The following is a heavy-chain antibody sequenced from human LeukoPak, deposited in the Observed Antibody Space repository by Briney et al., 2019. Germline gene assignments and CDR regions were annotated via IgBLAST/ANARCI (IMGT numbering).Heavy chain of an antibody. CDR2: ISSSGNTL. D-gene: IGHD3-22*01. CDR3: AKGPYYYDSSGHFDY. CDR1: GFTFSDYY. J-gene: IGHJ4*02. V-gene: IGHV3-11*01. Sequence: PGGSLRLSCAASGFTFSDYYMSWIRQAPGKGLEWVSYISSSGNTLYYADSVKGRFTISRDNAKNSLYLQMNSLRAEDTAVYYCAKGPYYYDSSGHFDYWGQGTLVTVSS.